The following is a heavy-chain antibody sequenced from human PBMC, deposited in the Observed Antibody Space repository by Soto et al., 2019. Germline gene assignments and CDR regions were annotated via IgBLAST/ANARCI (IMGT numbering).Heavy chain of an antibody. Sequence: EVQLLESGGGLVQPGGSLTLSCATSGFTLGSIALVWVRQAAEKGREWAASISNNGDTAYYADSVKGRFTISRGNSENTLYLQMNGLRADDTALYFCAKSRVFIGAIVTLLDSWGQGTQVTVSS. CDR1: GFTLGSIA. V-gene: IGHV3-23*01. CDR2: ISNNGDTA. J-gene: IGHJ4*02. CDR3: AKSRVFIGAIVTLLDS. D-gene: IGHD3-16*02.